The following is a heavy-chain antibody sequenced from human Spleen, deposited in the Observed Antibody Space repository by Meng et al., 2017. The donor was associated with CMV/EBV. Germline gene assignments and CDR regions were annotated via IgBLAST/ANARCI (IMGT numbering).Heavy chain of an antibody. CDR3: ARGGYCSSTSCYSLDY. CDR2: IYYSGST. Sequence: SETLSLTCAVYGASFSGHHWSWIRQSPGKGLEWIGSIYYSGSTYYNPSLKSRVTISVDTSKNQFSLKLSSVTAADTAVYYCARGGYCSSTSCYSLDYWGQGTLVTVSS. V-gene: IGHV4-34*01. CDR1: GASFSGHH. D-gene: IGHD2-2*01. J-gene: IGHJ4*02.